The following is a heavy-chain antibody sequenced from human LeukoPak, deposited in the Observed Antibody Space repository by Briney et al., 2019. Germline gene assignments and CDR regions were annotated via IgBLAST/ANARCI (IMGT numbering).Heavy chain of an antibody. D-gene: IGHD2-8*01. Sequence: GGSLRLSRVASGFTFSRYAMSWARPAPGKGLEWGSAICGDGSTTYYADYLKGRFTISRDNSKNMLFLQLNSLMAEDTAVYYCANPSACTNGGCSAFDYWGQGTLVTVSS. CDR1: GFTFSRYA. CDR2: ICGDGSTT. CDR3: ANPSACTNGGCSAFDY. V-gene: IGHV3-23*01. J-gene: IGHJ4*02.